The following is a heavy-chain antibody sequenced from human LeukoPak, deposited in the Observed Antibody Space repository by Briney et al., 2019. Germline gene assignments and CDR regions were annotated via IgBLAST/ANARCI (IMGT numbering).Heavy chain of an antibody. CDR2: ISAYNGNT. CDR1: GYTFTSYG. CDR3: ARDDPITIFGVVSPSYYYYYYGMDV. D-gene: IGHD3-3*01. Sequence: ASVKVSCKASGYTFTSYGISWVRQAPGQGLEWMGWISAYNGNTNYAQKLQGRVTMTTDTSTSTAYMELSRLRSDDTAVYYCARDDPITIFGVVSPSYYYYYYGMDVWGQGTTVTVSS. J-gene: IGHJ6*02. V-gene: IGHV1-18*01.